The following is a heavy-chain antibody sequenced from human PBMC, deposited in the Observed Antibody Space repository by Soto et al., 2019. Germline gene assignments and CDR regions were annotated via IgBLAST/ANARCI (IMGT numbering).Heavy chain of an antibody. J-gene: IGHJ4*02. Sequence: QLQLQESVPGLVKPSETLSLTCTVSGGSISGSSYYWGWIRQPPGKGLEWIGTIYHGGTTYYNPSLKSRVTISVDTSKNQFSLNVTSVTAADTAVYYCAKNQERELPRVIDFWGQGTLVTVSS. CDR1: GGSISGSSYY. V-gene: IGHV4-39*01. D-gene: IGHD1-7*01. CDR2: IYHGGTT. CDR3: AKNQERELPRVIDF.